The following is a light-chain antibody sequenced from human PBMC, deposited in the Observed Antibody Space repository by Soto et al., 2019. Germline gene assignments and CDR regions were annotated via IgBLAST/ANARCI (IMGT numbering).Light chain of an antibody. Sequence: EMVMTQSPATLSVSPGERATLSCRASQSVSSNLAWYQQKPGQAPRLLIYGASTRATGIPARFSGSGSGTEFTITISSLQSEDFAVYYCQQYNNWPPWTFGQGT. V-gene: IGKV3-15*01. J-gene: IGKJ1*01. CDR2: GAS. CDR3: QQYNNWPPWT. CDR1: QSVSSN.